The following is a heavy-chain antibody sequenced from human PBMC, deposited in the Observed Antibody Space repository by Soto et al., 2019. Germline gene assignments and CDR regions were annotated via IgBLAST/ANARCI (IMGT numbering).Heavy chain of an antibody. CDR3: AKATATGGGAFDV. Sequence: PGGSLRLSCAASGFTFSSYGMHWVRQAPGKGLEWVAVIWYDGSNKYYADSVKGRFTISRDNSKNTLYLQMNSLRAEDTAVYYCAKATATGGGAFDVCGQGTMVTVSS. CDR2: IWYDGSNK. J-gene: IGHJ3*01. CDR1: GFTFSSYG. V-gene: IGHV3-33*06. D-gene: IGHD2-8*02.